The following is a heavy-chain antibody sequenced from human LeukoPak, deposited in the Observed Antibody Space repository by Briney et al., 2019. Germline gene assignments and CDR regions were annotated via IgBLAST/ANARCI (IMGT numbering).Heavy chain of an antibody. V-gene: IGHV4-30-4*08. D-gene: IGHD3-3*01. CDR2: IYYSWST. Sequence: PSETLSLTCTVSGGSISSGDYYWSWIRQPPGKGLEWIGYIYYSWSTYYNPSLKSRVTISVDTSKNQFSLKLSSVTAADTAVYYCARDPKPTIFGVASFDYWGQGTLVTVSS. CDR1: GGSISSGDYY. J-gene: IGHJ4*02. CDR3: ARDPKPTIFGVASFDY.